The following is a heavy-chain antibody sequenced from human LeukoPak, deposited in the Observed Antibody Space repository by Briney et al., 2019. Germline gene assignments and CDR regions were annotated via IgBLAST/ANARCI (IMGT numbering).Heavy chain of an antibody. V-gene: IGHV3-33*01. CDR3: ARASYSYGNYYFDY. J-gene: IGHJ4*02. CDR1: GFTFSSYD. D-gene: IGHD5-18*01. CDR2: IWYDGSNK. Sequence: GGSLRLSCAASGFTFSSYDMHWVRQAPGKGLEWVAVIWYDGSNKYYADSVKGRFTISRDNSKNTLYLQMNSLRAEDTAVYCCARASYSYGNYYFDYWAREPWSPSPQ.